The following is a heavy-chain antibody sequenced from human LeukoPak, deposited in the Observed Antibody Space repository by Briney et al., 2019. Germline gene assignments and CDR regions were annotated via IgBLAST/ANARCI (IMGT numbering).Heavy chain of an antibody. CDR2: ISGSGGST. D-gene: IGHD3-22*01. Sequence: PGGSLRLSCAASGLSFSFYAMSWVRQAPGKGLEWVSAISGSGGSTYYADSVKGRFTISRDNSKNTLYLQMNSLRAEDTAVYYCATEYYYDSRGRLYYYGMDVWGQGTTVTVSS. CDR1: GLSFSFYA. J-gene: IGHJ6*02. V-gene: IGHV3-23*01. CDR3: ATEYYYDSRGRLYYYGMDV.